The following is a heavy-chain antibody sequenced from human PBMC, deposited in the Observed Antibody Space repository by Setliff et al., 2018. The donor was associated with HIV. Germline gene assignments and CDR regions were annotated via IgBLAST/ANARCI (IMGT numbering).Heavy chain of an antibody. CDR3: ARVFHSLPTGLNDPFDM. D-gene: IGHD4-17*01. J-gene: IGHJ3*02. Sequence: LSLTCIVSGVSTISSSSSYYWGRIRQPPGKGLEWIGYISHSGITYYNPSLKSRVTISSDTSKNQFSLKLKSVTGADTAVYYCARVFHSLPTGLNDPFDMWGQGTLVTVSS. V-gene: IGHV4-39*07. CDR2: ISHSGIT. CDR1: GVSTISSSSSYY.